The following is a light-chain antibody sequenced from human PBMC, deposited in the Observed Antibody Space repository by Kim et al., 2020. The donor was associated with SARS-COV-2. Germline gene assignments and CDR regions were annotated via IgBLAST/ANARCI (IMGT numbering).Light chain of an antibody. CDR3: VRDYNYPRT. CDR1: EGIGND. J-gene: IGKJ1*01. CDR2: APS. Sequence: AFVGERETNTRRGREGIGNDLGWCKSKTRKAPKRLLFAPSTVENVVPSRFSGAGSGTDFTLTLSSLQTEDIATFNCVRDYNYPRTFGQGTKGE. V-gene: IGKV1-6*01.